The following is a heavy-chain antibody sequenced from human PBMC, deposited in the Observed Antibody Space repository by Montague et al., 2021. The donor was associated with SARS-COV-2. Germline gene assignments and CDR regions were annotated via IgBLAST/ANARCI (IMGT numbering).Heavy chain of an antibody. J-gene: IGHJ3*02. CDR1: GFTFSSYA. Sequence: SLRLSCVASGFTFSSYAMHWVRQAPGKGLEWVAVISYDGSNKYYADSVKGRFTISRDNSKNTLYLQMNSLRAEDTAVYYCARDWVLLWFGELARDAFDIWGQGTMVTVSS. D-gene: IGHD3-10*01. CDR3: ARDWVLLWFGELARDAFDI. V-gene: IGHV3-30-3*01. CDR2: ISYDGSNK.